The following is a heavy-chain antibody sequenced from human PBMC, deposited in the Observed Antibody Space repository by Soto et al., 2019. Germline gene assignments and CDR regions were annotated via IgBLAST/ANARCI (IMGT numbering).Heavy chain of an antibody. CDR1: GGSFRGYY. J-gene: IGHJ2*01. Sequence: QVHLQQWGAGLLKPSETLSLTSAVDGGSFRGYYWSGIRQPPGKGLEWIGEINHSGSTNYNPSLKSRVCISVGTSINQFSLRLSSVNAADTAVYYCESGRGDGSNQLGYFDLWGRGTLVTVSS. CDR3: ESGRGDGSNQLGYFDL. CDR2: INHSGST. V-gene: IGHV4-34*01. D-gene: IGHD3-10*01.